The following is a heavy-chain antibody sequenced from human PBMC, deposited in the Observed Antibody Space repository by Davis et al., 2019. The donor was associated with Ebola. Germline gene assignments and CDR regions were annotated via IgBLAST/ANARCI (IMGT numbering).Heavy chain of an antibody. V-gene: IGHV4-59*02. D-gene: IGHD2-2*01. CDR2: IYYRGST. CDR3: ARGDIVVVPAALDY. Sequence: SETLSLTCTVSGGSVSNYYWSWIRQPPGKGLEWIGYIYYRGSTNYNPSLKSRVTISVDTSKNQFSLKLSSVTAADTAVYYCARGDIVVVPAALDYWGQGTLVTVSS. J-gene: IGHJ4*02. CDR1: GGSVSNYY.